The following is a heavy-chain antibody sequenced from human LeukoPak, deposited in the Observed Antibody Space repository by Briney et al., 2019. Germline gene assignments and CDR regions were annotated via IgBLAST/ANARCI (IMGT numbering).Heavy chain of an antibody. D-gene: IGHD6-13*01. V-gene: IGHV4-30-4*01. CDR1: GGSISSGDYY. J-gene: IGHJ4*02. CDR3: AGHLRRSAGREVDY. CDR2: IYYSGST. Sequence: NTSQTLSLTCTVSGGSISSGDYYWSWIRQPPGKGLEWIGYIYYSGSTYYNPSLKSRVTISVDTSKNQFSLKLSSVTAADTAVYYCAGHLRRSAGREVDYWGQGTLVTVSS.